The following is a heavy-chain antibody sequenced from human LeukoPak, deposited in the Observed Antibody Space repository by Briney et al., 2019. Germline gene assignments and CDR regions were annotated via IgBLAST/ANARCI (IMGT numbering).Heavy chain of an antibody. J-gene: IGHJ4*02. V-gene: IGHV4-59*12. CDR2: IYYSGST. CDR3: ASGEPMVRGTITIDY. CDR1: GGSISSYY. D-gene: IGHD3-10*01. Sequence: PSDTLSLTCTVSGGSISSYYWSWIRQPPGKGLEWIGYIYYSGSTNYNPSLKSRVTISVDTSKNQFSLKLSSVTAADTAVYYCASGEPMVRGTITIDYWGQGTLVTVSS.